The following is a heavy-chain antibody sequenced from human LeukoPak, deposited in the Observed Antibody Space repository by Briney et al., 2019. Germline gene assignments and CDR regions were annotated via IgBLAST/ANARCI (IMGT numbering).Heavy chain of an antibody. J-gene: IGHJ4*02. CDR2: IYYSGST. Sequence: SETLSLTCTVSGGSISSYYWSWIRQPPGKGLEWIGYIYYSGSTNYNPSLKSRVTISVDTSKNQFSLKLSSVTAADTAVYYCARDGGYSGYDSSFDYWGQGTLVTVSS. CDR1: GGSISSYY. V-gene: IGHV4-59*01. D-gene: IGHD5-12*01. CDR3: ARDGGYSGYDSSFDY.